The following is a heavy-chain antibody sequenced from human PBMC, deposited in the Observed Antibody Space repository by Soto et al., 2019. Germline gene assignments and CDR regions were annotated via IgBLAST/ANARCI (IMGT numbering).Heavy chain of an antibody. CDR1: GGSISSGGYY. V-gene: IGHV4-31*03. CDR2: IYYSGST. J-gene: IGHJ6*02. Sequence: TVSLTCXVSGGSISSGGYYWSWIRQHPGKGLEWIGYIYYSGSTYYNPSLKSRVTISVDTSKNQFSLKLSSVTAADTAVYYCARQVNQLLARLLDYGMDVWGQGTTVTVSS. D-gene: IGHD2-2*01. CDR3: ARQVNQLLARLLDYGMDV.